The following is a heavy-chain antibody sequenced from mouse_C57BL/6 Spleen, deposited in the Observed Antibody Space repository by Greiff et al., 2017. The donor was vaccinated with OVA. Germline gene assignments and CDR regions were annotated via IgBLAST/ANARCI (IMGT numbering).Heavy chain of an antibody. J-gene: IGHJ2*01. D-gene: IGHD1-1*01. CDR1: GYTFTSYW. V-gene: IGHV1-55*01. CDR3: ARMHYGSSSFFDY. CDR2: IYPGSGST. Sequence: VQLQQPGAELVKPGASVKMSCKASGYTFTSYWITWVKQRPGQGLEWIGDIYPGSGSTNYNEKFKSKATLTVDTSSSTAYMQLSSLTSEDSAVYYCARMHYGSSSFFDYWGQGTTLTVSS.